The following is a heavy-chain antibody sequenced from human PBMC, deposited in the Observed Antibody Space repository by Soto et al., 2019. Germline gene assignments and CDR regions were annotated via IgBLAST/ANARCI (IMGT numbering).Heavy chain of an antibody. CDR3: VRDRPGFLGIFDF. Sequence: GGSLRLSCAASGFTFSNVWLSWVRQGPGKGLEWLGRIKSRTENETTDYASPARGRFIISRDDSKNMLYLQLNSLSAEDTAIYHCVRDRPGFLGIFDFWGQGTPVPVSS. D-gene: IGHD3-3*01. V-gene: IGHV3-15*01. CDR1: GFTFSNVW. J-gene: IGHJ4*02. CDR2: IKSRTENETT.